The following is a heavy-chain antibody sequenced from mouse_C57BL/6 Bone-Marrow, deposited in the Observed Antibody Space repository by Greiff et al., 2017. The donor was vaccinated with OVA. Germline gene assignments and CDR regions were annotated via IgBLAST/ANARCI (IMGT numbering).Heavy chain of an antibody. V-gene: IGHV1-82*01. J-gene: IGHJ3*01. CDR3: AIYGFAY. CDR1: GYAFSSSW. Sequence: QVQLQQSGPELVKPGASVKISCKASGYAFSSSWMNWVKQRPGKGLEWIGRIYPGDGDTNYNGKFKGKATLTADKSSSTAYMQLSSRTSEDSAVYFCAIYGFAYWGQGTLVTVSA. CDR2: IYPGDGDT.